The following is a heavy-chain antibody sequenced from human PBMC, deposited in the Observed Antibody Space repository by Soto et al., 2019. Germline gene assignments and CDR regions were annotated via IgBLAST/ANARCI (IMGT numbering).Heavy chain of an antibody. V-gene: IGHV4-59*01. CDR1: GGSIIRNY. D-gene: IGHD5-18*01. Sequence: LSLTCTVSGGSIIRNYWSWIRQPPGKGLEWLGYIYDSGTTNYNPSVKSRVTISLDTSKSQFSLRMSSVTAADTAVYYCAREGEYSYGYFDYWGQGAQVTVSS. CDR3: AREGEYSYGYFDY. J-gene: IGHJ4*02. CDR2: IYDSGTT.